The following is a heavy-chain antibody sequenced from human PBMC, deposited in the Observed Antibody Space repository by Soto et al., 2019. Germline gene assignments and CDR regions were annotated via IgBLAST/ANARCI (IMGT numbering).Heavy chain of an antibody. Sequence: QVQLVQSGAEVKKPGSSVKVSCKASGGTFSSYAISWVRQAPGQGLEWMGGIIPIFGTANYAQKFQGRVTITAAESTSTAYMELSSLRSEDTAVYYCARGPYCSGGSCYGFFDYWGQGTLVTVSS. D-gene: IGHD2-15*01. J-gene: IGHJ4*02. V-gene: IGHV1-69*01. CDR3: ARGPYCSGGSCYGFFDY. CDR1: GGTFSSYA. CDR2: IIPIFGTA.